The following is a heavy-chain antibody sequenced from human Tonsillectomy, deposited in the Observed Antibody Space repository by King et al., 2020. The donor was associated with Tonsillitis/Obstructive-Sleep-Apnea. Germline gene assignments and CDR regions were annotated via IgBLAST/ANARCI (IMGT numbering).Heavy chain of an antibody. Sequence: VQLVESGAEVKKPGASVKVSCTASGYTFTSYGISWVRQAPGQGLEWMGWISAYNGNTNYAQKLQGRVTMTTDTSTSTAYMELRSLRSDDTAVYYCARASVEDDFWSGYSYPYEYFDYWGQGTLVTVSS. J-gene: IGHJ4*02. CDR1: GYTFTSYG. D-gene: IGHD3-3*01. CDR2: ISAYNGNT. V-gene: IGHV1-18*01. CDR3: ARASVEDDFWSGYSYPYEYFDY.